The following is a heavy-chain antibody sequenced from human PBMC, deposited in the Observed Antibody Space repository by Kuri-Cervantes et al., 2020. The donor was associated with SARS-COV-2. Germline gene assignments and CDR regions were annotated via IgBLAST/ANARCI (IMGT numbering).Heavy chain of an antibody. V-gene: IGHV3-23*01. CDR2: ISGSGGST. Sequence: LSLTCAVYGGSFSGYYWSWVRQAPGKGLEWVSAISGSGGSTYYADSVKGRFTISRDNSKNTLYLQMNSLRAEDTAVYYCAKVVSYYYYMDVWGKGTTVTVSS. J-gene: IGHJ6*03. CDR1: GGSFSGYY. CDR3: AKVVSYYYYMDV.